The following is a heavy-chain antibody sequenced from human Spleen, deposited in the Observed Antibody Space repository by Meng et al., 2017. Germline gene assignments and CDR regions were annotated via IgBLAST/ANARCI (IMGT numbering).Heavy chain of an antibody. CDR1: GGSFSGYY. D-gene: IGHD1-26*01. CDR2: INHSGST. J-gene: IGHJ1*01. V-gene: IGHV4-34*01. Sequence: QAQLQQWGAGLLKPSETLSLTCAVYGGSFSGYYWSWIRQPPGKGLEWIGEINHSGSTNYNPSLKSRVTISVDTSKNQFSLKLSSVTAADTAVYYCARGSGGSYFAYFQHWGQGTLVTVSS. CDR3: ARGSGGSYFAYFQH.